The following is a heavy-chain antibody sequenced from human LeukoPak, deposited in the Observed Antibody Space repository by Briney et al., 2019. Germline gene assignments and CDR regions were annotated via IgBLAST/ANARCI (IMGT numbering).Heavy chain of an antibody. CDR1: GYTFTTYG. V-gene: IGHV1-18*01. Sequence: GASVKVSCKASGYTFTTYGISWVRQAPGQGLEWMGWISTYNGDTHYAQNLQDRVTMTTDTSTSTAYMELRSLRSDDTAVYWCSRDWYCPGYTCSNRFDYWGQGTLVTVSS. J-gene: IGHJ4*02. CDR3: SRDWYCPGYTCSNRFDY. D-gene: IGHD2-8*02. CDR2: ISTYNGDT.